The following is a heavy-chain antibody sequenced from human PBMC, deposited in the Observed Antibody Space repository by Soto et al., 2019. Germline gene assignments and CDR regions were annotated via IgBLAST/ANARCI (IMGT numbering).Heavy chain of an antibody. J-gene: IGHJ5*02. Sequence: ASVKVSCKAAGYTFTNYGISWVRQAPGQGLEWMGWIVTYNGNTQSTQKLQGRVTMTTDTSTSTAYMELRSLRSDDTAVYYCARGPQSSGWRGQWFDAWGQGTMVTVSS. CDR3: ARGPQSSGWRGQWFDA. V-gene: IGHV1-18*01. CDR1: GYTFTNYG. CDR2: IVTYNGNT. D-gene: IGHD6-19*01.